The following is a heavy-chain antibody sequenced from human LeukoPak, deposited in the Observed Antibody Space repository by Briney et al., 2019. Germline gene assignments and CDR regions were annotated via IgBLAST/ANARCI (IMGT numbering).Heavy chain of an antibody. J-gene: IGHJ3*02. D-gene: IGHD3-3*01. V-gene: IGHV3-23*01. CDR1: GFTFSIYG. Sequence: GGSLRLSCAASGFTFSIYGMSWVRQAPGKGLEWVSAISGSDGSTYYADSVRGRFTISRDNSKNTLYLQMNSLGAEDTALYYCAKPGRTGVPGLDAFHMGAQGTMVTVSS. CDR2: ISGSDGST. CDR3: AKPGRTGVPGLDAFHM.